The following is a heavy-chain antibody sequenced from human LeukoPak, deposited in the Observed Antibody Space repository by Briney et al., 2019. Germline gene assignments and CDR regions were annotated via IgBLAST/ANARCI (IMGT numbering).Heavy chain of an antibody. CDR1: GYTFTSYY. Sequence: GASVKVSCKASGYTFTSYYMHWVRQAPGQGLEWMGIINPSGGSTSYAQKFQGRVTMTRDTSTSTVYMELSSLRSEDTAVYYCARVYYYGSGSWGYYFDYWGQGTLVTVSS. D-gene: IGHD3-10*01. CDR3: ARVYYYGSGSWGYYFDY. J-gene: IGHJ4*02. V-gene: IGHV1-46*01. CDR2: INPSGGST.